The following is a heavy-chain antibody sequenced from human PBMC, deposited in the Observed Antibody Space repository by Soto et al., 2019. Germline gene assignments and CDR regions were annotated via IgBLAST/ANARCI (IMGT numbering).Heavy chain of an antibody. D-gene: IGHD2-2*01. V-gene: IGHV1-69*01. CDR1: GGTFSSYA. CDR3: ARAVLGYCSSTSPCYYGMDV. CDR2: IIPIFGTA. J-gene: IGHJ6*02. Sequence: QVQLVQSGAEVKKPGSSVKVSCKASGGTFSSYAISWVRQAPGQGLEWMGGIIPIFGTANYAQKFQGRVTITADESTSTAYMELSRLRSEDTAVYYCARAVLGYCSSTSPCYYGMDVWGQGTTVTVSS.